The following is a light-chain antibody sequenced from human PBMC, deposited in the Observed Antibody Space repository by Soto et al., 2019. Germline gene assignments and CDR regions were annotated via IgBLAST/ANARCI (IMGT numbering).Light chain of an antibody. CDR3: QQYDIWPPYT. CDR1: QSIGGNF. CDR2: GAS. J-gene: IGKJ2*01. V-gene: IGKV3-20*01. Sequence: EIVLTQSPGTLSLSPGEGATLSCRASQSIGGNFLAWYQQRRGQAPRLLIHGASNRATGIPDRFSGSGSGTDFTLTITRLEPEDFAIYYCQQYDIWPPYTFGQGTKVEF.